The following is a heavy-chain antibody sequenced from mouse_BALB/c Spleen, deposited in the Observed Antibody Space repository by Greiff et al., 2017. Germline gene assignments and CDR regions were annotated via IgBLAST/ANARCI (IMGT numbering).Heavy chain of an antibody. CDR3: ARGSWFAY. Sequence: EVKLQESGPGLVKPSQSLSLTCTVTGYSITSDYAWNWIRQLPGNKLEWMGYISYSGSTSYNPSLKSRISITRDTSKNQFFLQLNSVTTEDTATYYCARGSWFAYWGQGTLVTVSA. CDR1: GYSITSDYA. CDR2: ISYSGST. V-gene: IGHV3-2*02. J-gene: IGHJ3*01.